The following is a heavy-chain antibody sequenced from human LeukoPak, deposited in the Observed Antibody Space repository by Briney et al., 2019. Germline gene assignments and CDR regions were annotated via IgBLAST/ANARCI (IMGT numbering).Heavy chain of an antibody. V-gene: IGHV3-7*03. CDR1: EFTFPMYW. J-gene: IGHJ4*02. D-gene: IGHD1-26*01. Sequence: PGGSLRLSCAASEFTFPMYWMTWVRQAPGKGLEWAADIKQDGSEKYYVDSVKGRFTISRDDSKSIAHLQMNSLKTEDTAVYYCTRSESGTYKGGFDFWGQGTLVTVSS. CDR3: TRSESGTYKGGFDF. CDR2: IKQDGSEK.